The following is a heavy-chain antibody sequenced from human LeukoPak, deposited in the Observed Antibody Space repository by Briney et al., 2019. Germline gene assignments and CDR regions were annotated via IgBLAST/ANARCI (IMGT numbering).Heavy chain of an antibody. D-gene: IGHD3-10*01. Sequence: GGSLRLSCAASGFTFSDYSMNWVRQAPGKGLEWVSYISSSSSTIYYADSVKGRFTISRDNAKNSLYLQMNSLRAEETAVYYCARPTTRYYYGSGSGLYGMDVWGQGTTVTVSS. CDR2: ISSSSSTI. V-gene: IGHV3-48*04. CDR3: ARPTTRYYYGSGSGLYGMDV. CDR1: GFTFSDYS. J-gene: IGHJ6*02.